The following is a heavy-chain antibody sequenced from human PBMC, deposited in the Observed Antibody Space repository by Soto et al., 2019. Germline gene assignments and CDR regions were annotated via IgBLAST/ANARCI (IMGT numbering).Heavy chain of an antibody. V-gene: IGHV3-23*01. Sequence: GGSLRLSCAAAGCTFSSYAMSWVLQAPGKGLEWVSAISGSGGSTYYADSVKGRFTISRDNSKNTLYLQMNSLRAEDTAVYYCAKLPWIRGVISHGMDVWGQGTTVTVSS. D-gene: IGHD3-10*01. J-gene: IGHJ6*02. CDR1: GCTFSSYA. CDR3: AKLPWIRGVISHGMDV. CDR2: ISGSGGST.